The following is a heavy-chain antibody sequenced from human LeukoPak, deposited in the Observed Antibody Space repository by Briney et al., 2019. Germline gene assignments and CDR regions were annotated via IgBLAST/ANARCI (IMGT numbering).Heavy chain of an antibody. CDR2: ISAYNGNT. CDR3: ARLLVVPAATPGDYYYYGMDV. V-gene: IGHV1-18*01. D-gene: IGHD2-2*01. Sequence: ASVKVSCKASGYTFTSYGISWVRQAPGQGLEWMGWISAYNGNTNYAQKLQGRVTMTTDTSTSTAYMELRSLRSDDTAVYYCARLLVVPAATPGDYYYYGMDVWGQGTTVTVSS. J-gene: IGHJ6*02. CDR1: GYTFTSYG.